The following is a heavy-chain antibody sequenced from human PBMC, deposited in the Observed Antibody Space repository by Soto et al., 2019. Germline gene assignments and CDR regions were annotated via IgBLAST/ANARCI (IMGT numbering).Heavy chain of an antibody. J-gene: IGHJ3*02. CDR3: ARAYDYRDPRDASDT. Sequence: QVQVQQWGAGLLKPSETLSLNCAFYSGSSSGYYWSWIRQPPGKRLEWIGEITNTGTTNYNPSLKSRVTISLDTSKSHFFLNLRSVTAADTAVYYCARAYDYRDPRDASDTWGQGTMVTVSS. V-gene: IGHV4-34*01. CDR1: SGSSSGYY. CDR2: ITNTGTT. D-gene: IGHD4-17*01.